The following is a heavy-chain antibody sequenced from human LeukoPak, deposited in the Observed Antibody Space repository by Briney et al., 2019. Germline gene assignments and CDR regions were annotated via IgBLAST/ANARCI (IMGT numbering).Heavy chain of an antibody. CDR2: IIPIFGTA. Sequence: SVKVSCKASGGTFSSYAISWVRQAPGQGLEWMGRIIPIFGTANYAQKFQGRVTITTDESTSTAYMELSSLRSEDTAVYYCARHLLYYHDSSGYAFDIWGQGTMVTVSS. CDR1: GGTFSSYA. D-gene: IGHD3-22*01. V-gene: IGHV1-69*05. CDR3: ARHLLYYHDSSGYAFDI. J-gene: IGHJ3*02.